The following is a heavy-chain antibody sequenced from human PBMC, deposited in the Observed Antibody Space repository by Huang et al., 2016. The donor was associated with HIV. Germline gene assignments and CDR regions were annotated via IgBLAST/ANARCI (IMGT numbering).Heavy chain of an antibody. CDR1: GFTFSSYW. CDR3: ARAGGLGQGLVLYYFDY. D-gene: IGHD6-19*01. Sequence: EVQLVESGGGLVQPGGSLRLSCAASGFTFSSYWMSWVRQAPGKGLEGGANIRQDGSEKYYVDAVKGRFTIARDNAKNSLYLQMNSLRAEDTAVYYCARAGGLGQGLVLYYFDYWGQGTLVTVSS. V-gene: IGHV3-7*01. CDR2: IRQDGSEK. J-gene: IGHJ4*02.